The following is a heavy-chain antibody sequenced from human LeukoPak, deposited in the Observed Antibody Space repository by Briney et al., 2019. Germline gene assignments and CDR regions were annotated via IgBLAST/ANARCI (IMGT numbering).Heavy chain of an antibody. J-gene: IGHJ6*03. CDR2: INDNGDGT. CDR1: GFTFSHDW. D-gene: IGHD3-16*01. CDR3: AKGLRTGVGPYMGYHYYMDV. Sequence: GGSLRLSCAASGFTFSHDWMSWVRQAPGKGLKWVSTINDNGDGTYYADSVKGRFTISRDNSYNTVSLQMNSLRDEDTGVYYCAKGLRTGVGPYMGYHYYMDVWGKGATVTVSS. V-gene: IGHV3-23*01.